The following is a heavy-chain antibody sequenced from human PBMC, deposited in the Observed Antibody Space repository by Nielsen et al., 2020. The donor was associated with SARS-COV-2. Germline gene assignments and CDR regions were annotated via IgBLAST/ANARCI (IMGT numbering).Heavy chain of an antibody. J-gene: IGHJ3*02. Sequence: SETLSLTCAVYGGSLSGSYWSWIRQSPGKGLEWIGEIHHTGGTNFNPSLKSRVTISVDTSKSQFFLKLSSVTAADTAVYYCANWSHAFDIWGQGTMVTVSS. CDR1: GGSLSGSY. V-gene: IGHV4-34*01. CDR3: ANWSHAFDI. D-gene: IGHD3-3*01. CDR2: IHHTGGT.